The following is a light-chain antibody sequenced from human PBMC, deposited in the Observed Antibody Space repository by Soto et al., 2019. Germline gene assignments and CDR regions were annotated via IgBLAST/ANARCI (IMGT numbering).Light chain of an antibody. Sequence: QSVLTHPASASPPPGQRVTIPCSGSSSNIGGYSVGWYQQLPRTAPRLVILKNGQRPSGVPHGFSGSKSGTSASLAIRGLPSEDEADYSCAAWDDGLGANAFGAGTKGTGL. J-gene: IGLJ1*01. V-gene: IGLV1-47*01. CDR3: AAWDDGLGANA. CDR1: SSNIGGYS. CDR2: KNG.